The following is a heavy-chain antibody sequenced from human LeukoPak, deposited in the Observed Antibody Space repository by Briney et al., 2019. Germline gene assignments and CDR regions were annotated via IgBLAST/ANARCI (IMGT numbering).Heavy chain of an antibody. D-gene: IGHD3-22*01. CDR2: FSGSGGST. J-gene: IGHJ4*02. Sequence: QSGGSLRLSCAASGFTFSSYAMSWVRQAPGKGLERVSAFSGSGGSTYYADSVQGRFTISRDNSKSTLYLQMNSLRAEDTAVYYCAKGRSGSGYSPLDYWGQGTLVTVSS. V-gene: IGHV3-23*01. CDR3: AKGRSGSGYSPLDY. CDR1: GFTFSSYA.